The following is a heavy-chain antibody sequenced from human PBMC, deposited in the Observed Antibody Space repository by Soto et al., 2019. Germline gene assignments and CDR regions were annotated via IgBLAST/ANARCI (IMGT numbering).Heavy chain of an antibody. J-gene: IGHJ4*02. CDR2: IYYSGST. CDR3: ARGDGYNPRYFDY. V-gene: IGHV4-59*01. CDR1: GGSISSYY. Sequence: SETLSLTXTVSGGSISSYYWSWIRQPPGKGLEWIGYIYYSGSTNYNPSLKSRVTISVDTSKNQFSLKLSSVTAADTAVYYCARGDGYNPRYFDYWGQGTLVTVSS. D-gene: IGHD5-12*01.